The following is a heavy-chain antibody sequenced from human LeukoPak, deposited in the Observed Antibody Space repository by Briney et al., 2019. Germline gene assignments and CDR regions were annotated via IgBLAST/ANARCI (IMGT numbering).Heavy chain of an antibody. J-gene: IGHJ4*02. CDR2: IRYDGSNK. Sequence: GGSLRLSCAASGFTYSSYGMHWVRQAPGKELEWVAFIRYDGSNKYYADSVKGRFTISRDNSKNTLYLQMNSLRAEDTAVYYCAKGPEWLVPYYFDYWGQGTLVTVSS. D-gene: IGHD6-19*01. CDR1: GFTYSSYG. CDR3: AKGPEWLVPYYFDY. V-gene: IGHV3-30*02.